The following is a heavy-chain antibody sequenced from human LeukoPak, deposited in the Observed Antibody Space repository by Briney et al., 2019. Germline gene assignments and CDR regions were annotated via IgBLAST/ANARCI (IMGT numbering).Heavy chain of an antibody. CDR3: ARDRGYFDN. V-gene: IGHV3-21*01. J-gene: IGHJ4*02. Sequence: GGSLRLSCAASGFTFSIYSMNWVRQAPGKGLEWLSSITSSSNYIYYADFVKGRFTISRDNVQNSLYLQMNSLRAEDTAMYYCARDRGYFDNWGQGTLATVSS. CDR1: GFTFSIYS. CDR2: ITSSSNYI.